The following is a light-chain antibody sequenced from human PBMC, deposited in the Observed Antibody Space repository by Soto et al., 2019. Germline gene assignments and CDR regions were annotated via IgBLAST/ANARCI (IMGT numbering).Light chain of an antibody. CDR2: RNN. CDR3: AAWDGSLSGPV. J-gene: IGLJ2*01. V-gene: IGLV1-47*01. CDR1: SSNIGSNY. Sequence: QSVLTQPPSASGTPGQRVTISCSGSSSNIGSNYVYWYQQPPGTAPKVLIYRNNQRPSGVPDRFAGSKSGTSASLAISGLRSDDEADYYCAAWDGSLSGPVFGGGTKVTVL.